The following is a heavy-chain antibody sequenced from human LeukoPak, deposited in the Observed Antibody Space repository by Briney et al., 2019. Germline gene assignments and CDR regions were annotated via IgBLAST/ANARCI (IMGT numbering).Heavy chain of an antibody. CDR3: ARAISSIAARRGYYYYYMDV. V-gene: IGHV4-59*01. CDR2: IYYSGST. D-gene: IGHD6-6*01. J-gene: IGHJ6*03. CDR1: SGSISSYY. Sequence: PSETLSLTCTVSSGSISSYYWSWIRQPPGKGLEWIGYIYYSGSTNYNPSLKSRVTISVDTSKNQFSLKLSSVTAADTAVYYCARAISSIAARRGYYYYYMDVWGKGTTVTVSS.